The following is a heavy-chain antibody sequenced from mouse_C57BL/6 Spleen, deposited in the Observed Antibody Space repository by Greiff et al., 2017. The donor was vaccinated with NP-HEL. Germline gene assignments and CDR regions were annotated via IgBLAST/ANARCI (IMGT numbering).Heavy chain of an antibody. Sequence: DVHLVESGGGLVKPGGSLKLSCAASGFTFSDYGMHWVRQAPEKGLEWVAYISSGSSTIYYADTVKGRFTISRDNAKNTLFLQMTSLRSEDTAMYYCASRYYDYDGFAYWGQGTLVTVSA. CDR1: GFTFSDYG. V-gene: IGHV5-17*01. D-gene: IGHD2-4*01. CDR3: ASRYYDYDGFAY. CDR2: ISSGSSTI. J-gene: IGHJ3*01.